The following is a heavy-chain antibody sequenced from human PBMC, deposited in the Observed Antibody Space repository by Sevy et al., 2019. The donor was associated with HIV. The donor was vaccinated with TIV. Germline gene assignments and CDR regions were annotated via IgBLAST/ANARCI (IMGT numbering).Heavy chain of an antibody. D-gene: IGHD5-12*01. CDR2: IKQDGSEK. CDR3: ARDLGWLLKFFDL. CDR1: GFTLSTYW. J-gene: IGHJ2*01. V-gene: IGHV3-7*01. Sequence: GGSLRLSCAVSGFTLSTYWMSWVRQPPGKGLEWVANIKQDGSEKYYVDSVKGRFTISRDNAKNLVYLQMNSLRAEDTAVCYCARDLGWLLKFFDLWGRGTLVTVSS.